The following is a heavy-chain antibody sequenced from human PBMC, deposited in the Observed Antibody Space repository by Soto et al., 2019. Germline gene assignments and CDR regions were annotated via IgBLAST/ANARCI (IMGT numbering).Heavy chain of an antibody. V-gene: IGHV1-69*12. CDR3: VRVVAIPGYPDN. Sequence: QVQLVQSGAEVRQPASSVKVSCKTSGGTFSSYAISWVRQAPGQGLEWMGGIVPIVDTSTYAQKLQGRVTITADESTSTVYMELSSLRSDDTAVYYCVRVVAIPGYPDNWGQGTLVT. D-gene: IGHD5-12*01. CDR1: GGTFSSYA. J-gene: IGHJ4*02. CDR2: IVPIVDTS.